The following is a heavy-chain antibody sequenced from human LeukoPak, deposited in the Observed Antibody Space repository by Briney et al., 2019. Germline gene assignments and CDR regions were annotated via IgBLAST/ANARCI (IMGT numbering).Heavy chain of an antibody. CDR2: INPNSGGT. CDR1: GYTFTGYY. J-gene: IGHJ4*02. D-gene: IGHD3-16*01. Sequence: GASVKVSCKASGYTFTGYYMHWVRQAPGQGLEWKGWINPNSGGTNYAQKFQGRVTMTRDTSISTAYMELSRLRSDDTAVYYCARDHFPKHYDYVWGSYLLPDYWGQGTLVTVSS. V-gene: IGHV1-2*02. CDR3: ARDHFPKHYDYVWGSYLLPDY.